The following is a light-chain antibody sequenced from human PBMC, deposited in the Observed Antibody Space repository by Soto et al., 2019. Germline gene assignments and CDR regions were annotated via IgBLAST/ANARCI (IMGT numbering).Light chain of an antibody. CDR1: QSLRSS. J-gene: IGKJ1*01. CDR3: QQYNNWPQT. CDR2: DAS. Sequence: ERMMTKYPNTLSLSPGERATLSCRASQSLRSSLAWYQQKPGQAPRLLIYDASTRATGIPARFSGSGSGTDFTLTISGLQSEDFAVYYCQQYNNWPQTFGQGTKVDIK. V-gene: IGKV3-15*01.